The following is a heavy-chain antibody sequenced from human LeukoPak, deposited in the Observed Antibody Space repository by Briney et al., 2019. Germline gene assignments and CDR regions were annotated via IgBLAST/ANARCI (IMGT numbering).Heavy chain of an antibody. V-gene: IGHV3-23*01. J-gene: IGHJ3*02. CDR2: ISGSAVST. Sequence: GGSLRLSCVASGFSFHSYAMTWVRQARGKGLEWVSGISGSAVSTHYADSVKGRFTISRDNSKSTLYAQMNSLRAEDTAVYFCARVIDYGALDACDIWGQGTMVTVSS. CDR1: GFSFHSYA. CDR3: ARVIDYGALDACDI. D-gene: IGHD4-17*01.